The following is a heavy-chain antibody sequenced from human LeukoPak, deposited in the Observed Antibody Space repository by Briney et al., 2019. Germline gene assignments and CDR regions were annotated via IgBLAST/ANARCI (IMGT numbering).Heavy chain of an antibody. V-gene: IGHV3-23*01. CDR3: AKADYSTTYFDY. CDR2: ISGSGGST. CDR1: GFTFSSYA. J-gene: IGHJ4*02. Sequence: GGSLRLSCAASGFTFSSYAMGWVRQAPGKGLEWVSAISGSGGSTYYADSVKGRFTISRNNSKNTLYLQMNSLRAEDTAVYYCAKADYSTTYFDYWGQGTLVTVSS. D-gene: IGHD4-11*01.